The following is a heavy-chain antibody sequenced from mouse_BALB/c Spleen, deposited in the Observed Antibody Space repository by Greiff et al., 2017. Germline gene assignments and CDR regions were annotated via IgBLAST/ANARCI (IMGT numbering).Heavy chain of an antibody. D-gene: IGHD6-1*01. CDR2: IYPYNGGT. V-gene: IGHV1S29*02. CDR1: GYTFTDYN. J-gene: IGHJ4*01. Sequence: VQLKQSGPELVKPGASVKISCKASGYTFTDYNMHWVKQSHGKSLEWIGYIYPYNGGTGYNQKFKSKATLTVDNSSSTAYMELRSLTSEDSAVYYCARSAQPVYAMDYWGQGTSVTVSS. CDR3: ARSAQPVYAMDY.